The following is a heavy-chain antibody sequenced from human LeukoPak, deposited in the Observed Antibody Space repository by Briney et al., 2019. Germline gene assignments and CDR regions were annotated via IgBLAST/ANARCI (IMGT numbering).Heavy chain of an antibody. D-gene: IGHD3-9*01. Sequence: GASVKVSCKVSGGTLTGLSIHWVRQAPGKGLEWMGGYAPEEGETIYAKKFQGRVTMTEDTSSNTAYMQLSSLRSDDTAVYYCARDSSAPYYDILTGDYWGQGTLVTVSS. CDR3: ARDSSAPYYDILTGDY. CDR1: GGTLTGLS. V-gene: IGHV1-24*01. CDR2: YAPEEGET. J-gene: IGHJ4*02.